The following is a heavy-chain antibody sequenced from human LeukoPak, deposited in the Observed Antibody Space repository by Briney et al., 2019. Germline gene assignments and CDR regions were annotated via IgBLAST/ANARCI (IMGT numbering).Heavy chain of an antibody. D-gene: IGHD3-10*01. CDR1: GFTFSSYW. CDR3: AKDTSIWFGESLDY. CDR2: IKQDGSEK. J-gene: IGHJ4*02. Sequence: PGGSLRLSCAASGFTFSSYWMSWVRQAPGKGLEWVANIKQDGSEKYYVDSVKGRFTISRDNAKNSLYLQMNSLRAEDTALYYCAKDTSIWFGESLDYWGQGTLVTVSS. V-gene: IGHV3-7*03.